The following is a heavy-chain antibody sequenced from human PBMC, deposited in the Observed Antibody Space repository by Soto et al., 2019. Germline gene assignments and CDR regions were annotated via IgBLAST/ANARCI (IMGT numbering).Heavy chain of an antibody. CDR1: GFTFSSYG. CDR2: IWFDGSNN. D-gene: IGHD2-15*01. V-gene: IGHV3-33*01. CDR3: ARDRWEKYCSGGSCYDRFEAFDI. J-gene: IGHJ3*02. Sequence: GGSLRLSCAASGFTFSSYGMHWVRQAPGKGLEWVAVIWFDGSNNYYADSAKVLLTISRDNSKNMLYLQMNSLRAEDTVVYYCARDRWEKYCSGGSCYDRFEAFDIWGQGTMVTVSS.